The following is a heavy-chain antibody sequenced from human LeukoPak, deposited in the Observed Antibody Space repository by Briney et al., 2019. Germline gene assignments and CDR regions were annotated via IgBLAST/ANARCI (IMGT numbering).Heavy chain of an antibody. CDR3: ARSSGWYHRGPDYYYYYMDV. CDR1: GFTFSTFA. J-gene: IGHJ6*03. CDR2: ISSSSNYI. Sequence: GGSLRLSCAASGFTFSTFAMIWVRQAPGKGLEWVSSISSSSNYIYYADSVKGRFTISRDNAKNSLYLQMNSLRAEDTAIYYCARSSGWYHRGPDYYYYYMDVWGKGTTVTVS. D-gene: IGHD6-19*01. V-gene: IGHV3-21*01.